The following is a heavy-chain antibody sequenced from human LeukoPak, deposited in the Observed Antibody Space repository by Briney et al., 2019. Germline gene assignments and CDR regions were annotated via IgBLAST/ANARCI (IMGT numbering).Heavy chain of an antibody. J-gene: IGHJ5*02. V-gene: IGHV4-34*01. D-gene: IGHD2-15*01. Sequence: SETLSLTCAVYGGSFSGYYWSWIRQPPGKGLEWIGEINHSGSTNYNPSLKSRVTISVDTSKNQFSLKLSSVTAADTAVYYCAGLPATWGQGTLVTVSS. CDR1: GGSFSGYY. CDR3: AGLPAT. CDR2: INHSGST.